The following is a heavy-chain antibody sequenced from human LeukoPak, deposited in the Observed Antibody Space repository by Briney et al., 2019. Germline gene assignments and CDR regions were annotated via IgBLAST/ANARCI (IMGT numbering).Heavy chain of an antibody. Sequence: SETLSLTCAVYGGSFSGYYWSWIRQPPGKGLEWIGEINHSGSTNYNPSLKSRVTISVDTSKNQFSLKLSSVTAADTAVYYCARGGPTPRYYYGSGSSKYYYYYGMDVWGQGTTVTVS. CDR2: INHSGST. CDR1: GGSFSGYY. CDR3: ARGGPTPRYYYGSGSSKYYYYYGMDV. J-gene: IGHJ6*02. V-gene: IGHV4-34*01. D-gene: IGHD3-10*01.